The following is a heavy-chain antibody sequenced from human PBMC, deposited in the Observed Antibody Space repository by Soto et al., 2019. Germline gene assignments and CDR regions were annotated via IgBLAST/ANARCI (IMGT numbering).Heavy chain of an antibody. CDR3: ARLEGLATISYYFDY. V-gene: IGHV4-39*01. Sequence: QLQLQESGPGLVKPSETLSLTCSVSGDSINSDNYYWVWIRQPPRKVLVWIGSIYYRGNTYYNPSLKTHVSISLDKSKSQFSLKLNYVTAADSAVYFCARLEGLATISYYFDYWGQGTLVTVSS. CDR2: IYYRGNT. D-gene: IGHD3-9*01. J-gene: IGHJ4*02. CDR1: GDSINSDNYY.